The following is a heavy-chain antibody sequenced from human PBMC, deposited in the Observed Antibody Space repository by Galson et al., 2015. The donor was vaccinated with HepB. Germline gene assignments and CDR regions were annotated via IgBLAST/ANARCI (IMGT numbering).Heavy chain of an antibody. CDR3: ARVYYYGSGSYSYFDY. D-gene: IGHD3-10*01. J-gene: IGHJ4*02. Sequence: SLRLSCAASGFAFSSYWMSWVRQAPGKGLEWVANIKEDGSGKYYVDSVKGRFTVSRDNAKNSLYLQMNSLRAGDTAVYYCARVYYYGSGSYSYFDYWGQGTLVTVSS. CDR1: GFAFSSYW. CDR2: IKEDGSGK. V-gene: IGHV3-7*05.